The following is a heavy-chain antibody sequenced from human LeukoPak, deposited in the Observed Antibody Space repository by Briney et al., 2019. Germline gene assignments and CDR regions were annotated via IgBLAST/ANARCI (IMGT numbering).Heavy chain of an antibody. CDR1: GYSLRRLT. D-gene: IGHD6-13*01. J-gene: IGHJ4*02. CDR2: FDPNEDAT. CDR3: ATESFAIATGTFDS. Sequence: ASVKVSCKVSGYSLRRLTMIWMRQSPGKGLELMGGFDPNEDATIYAQKFQGRVTMTEDTSSDTAYMDLASLTSEDTAMYYCATESFAIATGTFDSWGQGTLVTVSS. V-gene: IGHV1-24*01.